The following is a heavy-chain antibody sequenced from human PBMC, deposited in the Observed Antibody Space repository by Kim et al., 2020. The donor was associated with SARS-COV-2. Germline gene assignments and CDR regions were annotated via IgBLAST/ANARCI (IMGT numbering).Heavy chain of an antibody. CDR3: ARRAYSGSYYYFDD. V-gene: IGHV3-74*01. CDR1: GFTFSSNW. D-gene: IGHD1-26*01. J-gene: IGHJ4*02. CDR2: ISSYGSST. Sequence: GGSLRLSCAASGFTFSSNWMHWVRQVPGKGLVWVSRISSYGSSTSYADSVKGRFTISRDNAKNTLYLQMNSLRAEDTAVYYCARRAYSGSYYYFDDWGQG.